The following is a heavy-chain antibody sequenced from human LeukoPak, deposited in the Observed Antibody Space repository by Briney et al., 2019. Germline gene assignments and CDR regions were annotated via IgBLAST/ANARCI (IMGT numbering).Heavy chain of an antibody. J-gene: IGHJ4*02. CDR2: ISYDGSNK. V-gene: IGHV3-30-3*01. Sequence: GGSLRLSCAASGFTFSGYAMHWVRQAPGKGLEWVAVISYDGSNKYYADSVKGRFTISRDNSKNTLYLQMNSLRAEDTAVYYCARVTYYYDSSGYYTGAYFDYWGQGTLVTVSS. CDR3: ARVTYYYDSSGYYTGAYFDY. D-gene: IGHD3-22*01. CDR1: GFTFSGYA.